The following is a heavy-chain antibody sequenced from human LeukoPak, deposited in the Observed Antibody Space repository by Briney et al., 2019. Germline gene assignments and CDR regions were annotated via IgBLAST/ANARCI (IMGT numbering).Heavy chain of an antibody. J-gene: IGHJ4*02. CDR1: GFTFSSYA. CDR2: ITGSGGST. D-gene: IGHD5-12*01. CDR3: AKDRDSGNDLAYFDY. Sequence: GGSLRLSCGASGFTFSSYAMSWVRRAPGKGLEWVSAITGSGGSTHYANSVKGRFTISRDNSKNTLHLQMNSLRAEDTAVYYCAKDRDSGNDLAYFDYWGQGTLVTVSS. V-gene: IGHV3-23*01.